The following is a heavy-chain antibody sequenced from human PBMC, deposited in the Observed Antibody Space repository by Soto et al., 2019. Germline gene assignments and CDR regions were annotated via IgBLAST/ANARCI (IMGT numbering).Heavy chain of an antibody. CDR1: GYTFTVHY. V-gene: IGHV1-46*01. CDR2: VNPGSGTT. CDR3: ARDEFEGGTTSGFFAGGMDV. Sequence: ASVKVSCKASGYTFTVHYMHWVRQATGQGLEWMGVVNPGSGTTRYAQKFQGRVTMARDTSTSTVYMELSSLRSGDTAVYYCARDEFEGGTTSGFFAGGMDVWGQGTTVTVSS. J-gene: IGHJ6*02. D-gene: IGHD1-26*01.